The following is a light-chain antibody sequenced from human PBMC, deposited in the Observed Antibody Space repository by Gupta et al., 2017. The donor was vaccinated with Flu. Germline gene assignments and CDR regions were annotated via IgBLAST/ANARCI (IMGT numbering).Light chain of an antibody. CDR1: SSDVGAYTY. Sequence: VTISCTGTSSDVGAYTYVSWYQQHTGKAPRLILYDVNKRPSGVPDRFSASKSGRTASLTISGLQAEDEAEYHCSSYAGANTWLFGGGTKLTVL. V-gene: IGLV2-11*03. CDR3: SSYAGANTWL. CDR2: DVN. J-gene: IGLJ3*02.